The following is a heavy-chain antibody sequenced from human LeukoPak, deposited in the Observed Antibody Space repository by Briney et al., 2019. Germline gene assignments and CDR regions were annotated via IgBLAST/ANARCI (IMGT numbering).Heavy chain of an antibody. V-gene: IGHV3-23*01. J-gene: IGHJ5*02. CDR2: TSGDEDST. CDR3: ARFRETGDWFDP. Sequence: GGSLRLSCAASGLTLKNFAMSWVRQAPGKGLEWLAVTSGDEDSTHYADSVRGHFVISTDNSKHTSFLHMNSLRAEDTAVYYCARFRETGDWFDPWGQGTLVTVSS. D-gene: IGHD3-10*01. CDR1: GLTLKNFA.